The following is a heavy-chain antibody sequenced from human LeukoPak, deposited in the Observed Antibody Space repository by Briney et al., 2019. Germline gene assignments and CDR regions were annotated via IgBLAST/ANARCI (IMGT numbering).Heavy chain of an antibody. CDR3: ARDRGGATEDY. CDR1: GGSFSGYY. CDR2: INHSGST. V-gene: IGHV4-34*01. Sequence: SETLSLTCAVYGGSFSGYYWSWIRQPPGKGLEWIGEINHSGSTNYNPSLKSRVTISVDTSKNQFSLKLTSVTAADTAVYYCARDRGGATEDYWGQGILVTVPS. J-gene: IGHJ4*02. D-gene: IGHD1-26*01.